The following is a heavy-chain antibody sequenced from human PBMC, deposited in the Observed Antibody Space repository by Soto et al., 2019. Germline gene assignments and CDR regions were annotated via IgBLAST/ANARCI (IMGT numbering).Heavy chain of an antibody. J-gene: IGHJ4*02. CDR1: GFSLSTNGVG. V-gene: IGHV2-5*02. Sequence: SGPTLVNPTQTLTLTCTFSGFSLSTNGVGVGWIRQPPGKALEWLALIYGDEDKRYNPSLTSRLTITKDTTKNQVVLTMTNMDPVDTGTYYCAHSPGIAVLRFDFDYWGQGNLVTVSS. CDR2: IYGDEDK. D-gene: IGHD6-19*01. CDR3: AHSPGIAVLRFDFDY.